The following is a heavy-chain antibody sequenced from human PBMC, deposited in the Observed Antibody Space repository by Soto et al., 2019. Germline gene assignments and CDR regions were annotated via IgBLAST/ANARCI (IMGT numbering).Heavy chain of an antibody. D-gene: IGHD3-10*01. CDR1: GFTFSDSA. V-gene: IGHV3-73*02. Sequence: EVQLVESGGGLVQPGGSLKLSCAASGFTFSDSAMHWVRQASGKGLEWVGRIRSKANFYATAYAASVKGRFTISRDDSKNTADLQMNSLKTEDTAVYYCARRTMGASNYWFDPWGQGTLVTVSS. CDR3: ARRTMGASNYWFDP. CDR2: IRSKANFYAT. J-gene: IGHJ5*02.